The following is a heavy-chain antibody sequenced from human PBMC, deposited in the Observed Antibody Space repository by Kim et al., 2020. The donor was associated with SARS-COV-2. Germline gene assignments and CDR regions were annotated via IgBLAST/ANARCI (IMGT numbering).Heavy chain of an antibody. Sequence: GGSLRLSCTASGFTFGDYAMSWVRQAPGKGLEWVGFIRSKAYGGTTEYAASVKGRFTISRDDSKSIAYLQMNSLKTEDTAVYYCTRKGELLWFGEPPLDYWGQGTLVTVSS. V-gene: IGHV3-49*04. CDR1: GFTFGDYA. D-gene: IGHD3-10*01. J-gene: IGHJ4*02. CDR3: TRKGELLWFGEPPLDY. CDR2: IRSKAYGGTT.